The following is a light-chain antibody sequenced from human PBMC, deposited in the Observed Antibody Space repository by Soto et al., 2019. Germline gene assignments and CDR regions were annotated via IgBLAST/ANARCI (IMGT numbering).Light chain of an antibody. Sequence: QYALTQPASVSGSPGQSITISCTGNSSDVGGYNYVSWYQQHPGKAPKFMIYDVSNRPSGVSSRFSGSNSGNTASLTISRLQDEEEAAYFCSSYTSSSTYVIFGEGTKLTVL. CDR1: SSDVGGYNY. CDR3: SSYTSSSTYVI. CDR2: DVS. V-gene: IGLV2-14*03. J-gene: IGLJ2*01.